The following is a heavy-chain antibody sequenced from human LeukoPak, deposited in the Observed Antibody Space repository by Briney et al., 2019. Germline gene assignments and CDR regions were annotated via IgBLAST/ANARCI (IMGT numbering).Heavy chain of an antibody. D-gene: IGHD5-18*01. V-gene: IGHV1-18*01. J-gene: IGHJ4*02. Sequence: ASVKVSCKASGYTFTSYGISWVRQAPGQGLEWMGWISAYNGNTNYAQKLQGRVTMTTDTSTSTAYMELRSLRSDDTAVYYCARDTRSYTAMVTEGWYWGQGILVTVSS. CDR2: ISAYNGNT. CDR3: ARDTRSYTAMVTEGWY. CDR1: GYTFTSYG.